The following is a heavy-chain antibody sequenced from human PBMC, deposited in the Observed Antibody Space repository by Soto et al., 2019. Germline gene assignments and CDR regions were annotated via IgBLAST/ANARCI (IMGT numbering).Heavy chain of an antibody. CDR1: GGSLSSGGYY. J-gene: IGHJ5*02. V-gene: IGHV4-31*03. Sequence: SETLSLTCTVSGGSLSSGGYYLSWIRHHPGKGLEWIGYIYYSGSTYYNPSLKSRVTISVDTSKNQFSLKLSSVTAADTAVYYCVRGGYYDILTGLSGWFDPWGQGTLVTVSS. D-gene: IGHD3-9*01. CDR2: IYYSGST. CDR3: VRGGYYDILTGLSGWFDP.